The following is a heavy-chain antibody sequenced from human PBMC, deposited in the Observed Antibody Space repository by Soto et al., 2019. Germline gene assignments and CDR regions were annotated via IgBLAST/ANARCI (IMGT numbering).Heavy chain of an antibody. CDR1: GLTFSDYY. V-gene: IGHV3-11*04. CDR3: ARDRTYTVTNVFFDY. J-gene: IGHJ4*02. Sequence: GGSLRLSCAASGLTFSDYYMSWIRKAPGKRLEWVSYISSSSSTIYYADSVKGRFTISRDNDKNSLYLQMNSLGAEDTAVYYCARDRTYTVTNVFFDYWGQGTLVTVSS. CDR2: ISSSSSTI. D-gene: IGHD4-17*01.